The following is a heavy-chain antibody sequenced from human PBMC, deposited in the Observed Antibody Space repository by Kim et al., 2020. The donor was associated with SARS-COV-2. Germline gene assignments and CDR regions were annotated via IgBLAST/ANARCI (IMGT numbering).Heavy chain of an antibody. J-gene: IGHJ4*02. CDR1: GGSISSYY. D-gene: IGHD3-10*01. CDR3: ARGRKIYGSGSLGLQYHYYFDY. Sequence: SETLSLTCTVSGGSISSYYWSWIRQPPGKGLEWIGYIYYSGSTNYNPSLKSRVTISVDTSKNQFSLKLSSVTAADTAVYYCARGRKIYGSGSLGLQYHYYFDYWGQGTLVTVSS. V-gene: IGHV4-59*08. CDR2: IYYSGST.